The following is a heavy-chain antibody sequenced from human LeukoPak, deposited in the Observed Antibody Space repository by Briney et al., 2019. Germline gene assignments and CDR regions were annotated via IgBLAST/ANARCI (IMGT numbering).Heavy chain of an antibody. D-gene: IGHD6-13*01. J-gene: IGHJ4*02. CDR3: ARGPSSNWSGLDF. CDR2: ISPTGSTT. Sequence: PGGSLRLSCAASGFSYSGHWMHWARQLPGKGLDWVSRISPTGSTTSYADSVKGRFTVSRDNAKTTLYLQVNNLRAEDTAVYYCARGPSSNWSGLDFWGQGTLLTVSS. V-gene: IGHV3-74*01. CDR1: GFSYSGHW.